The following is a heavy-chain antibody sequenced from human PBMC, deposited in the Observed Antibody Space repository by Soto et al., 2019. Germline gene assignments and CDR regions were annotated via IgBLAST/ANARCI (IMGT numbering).Heavy chain of an antibody. J-gene: IGHJ4*02. CDR3: AKDLYSGSYSSYYFHH. D-gene: IGHD1-26*01. Sequence: HLVESGGGVVQPGGSLRLSCAASGFTFKSFAMHWVRQAPGKGLEWVAFISDDGSNQYFADPVKGRFTISRDNSENTVSLQINSLRPGDTAVYYCAKDLYSGSYSSYYFHHWGQGTLVTVSS. CDR1: GFTFKSFA. V-gene: IGHV3-30*18. CDR2: ISDDGSNQ.